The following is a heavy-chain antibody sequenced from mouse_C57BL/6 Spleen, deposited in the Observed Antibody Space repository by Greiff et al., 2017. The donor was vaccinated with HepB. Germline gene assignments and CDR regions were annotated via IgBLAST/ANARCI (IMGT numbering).Heavy chain of an antibody. J-gene: IGHJ4*01. CDR2: IYPGDGDT. Sequence: QVHVKQSGAELVKPGASVKISCKASGYAFSSYWMNWVKQRPGKGLEWIGQIYPGDGDTNYNGKFKGKATLTADKSSSTAYMQLSSLTSEDSAVYFCARSGSSGYNYAMDYWGQGTSVTVSS. V-gene: IGHV1-80*01. CDR1: GYAFSSYW. CDR3: ARSGSSGYNYAMDY. D-gene: IGHD3-2*02.